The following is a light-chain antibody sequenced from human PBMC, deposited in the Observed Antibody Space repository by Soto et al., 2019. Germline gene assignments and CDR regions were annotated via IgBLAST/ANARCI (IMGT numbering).Light chain of an antibody. CDR2: EVS. CDR3: SSYTTYSTRV. J-gene: IGLJ3*02. Sequence: QSALTQPASVSGSPGQSITISCTGTSSDVGAYNFVSWYQQYPGKAPKLMIYEVSNRPSGVSIRFSGSKSGNTASLTISGLQDEDEADYYCSSYTTYSTRVFGGGTKLTVL. V-gene: IGLV2-14*01. CDR1: SSDVGAYNF.